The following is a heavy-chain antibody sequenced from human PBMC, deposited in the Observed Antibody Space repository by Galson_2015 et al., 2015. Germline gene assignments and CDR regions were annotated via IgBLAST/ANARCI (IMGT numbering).Heavy chain of an antibody. CDR2: ISGSGDST. J-gene: IGHJ4*02. Sequence: SLRLSCAASGFTFSSYAMSWVRQAPGQGLEWVSGISGSGDSTYNADSVKGRFTISRDNSKNTLYLQMSSLRAEDTAVYYCEGYDFWSGFGGYWGQGTLVTVSS. D-gene: IGHD3-3*01. V-gene: IGHV3-23*01. CDR1: GFTFSSYA. CDR3: EGYDFWSGFGGY.